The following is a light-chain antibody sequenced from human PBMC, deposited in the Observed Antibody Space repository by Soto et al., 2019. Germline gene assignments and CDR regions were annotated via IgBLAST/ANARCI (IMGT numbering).Light chain of an antibody. CDR3: QQYNNWPPWT. V-gene: IGKV3-15*01. Sequence: EIVMTQSPATLSVSPGERATLSCRASQSVSSNLAWYQQNPGQAPRLLIYGASTRATGIPARFRGSGSGTELTLTIRSLQSEDFAVYSCQQYNNWPPWTLGQGTKVEMK. CDR2: GAS. J-gene: IGKJ1*01. CDR1: QSVSSN.